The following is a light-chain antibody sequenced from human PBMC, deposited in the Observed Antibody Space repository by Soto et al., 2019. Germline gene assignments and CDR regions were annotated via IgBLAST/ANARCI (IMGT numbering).Light chain of an antibody. CDR2: AAS. J-gene: IGKJ1*01. CDR1: QGIRND. V-gene: IGKV1-6*01. CDR3: QHYNSYSEA. Sequence: AFQMTQSPSSLSASVGDRVTITCRASQGIRNDLGWYQQKPGKAPKLLIYAASSLQSGVPSRFSGSGSGTDFTLTISSLQPDDFATYYCQHYNSYSEAFGQGTKVDIK.